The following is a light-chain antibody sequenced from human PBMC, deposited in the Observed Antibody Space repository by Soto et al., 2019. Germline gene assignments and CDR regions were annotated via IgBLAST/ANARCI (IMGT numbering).Light chain of an antibody. CDR3: SSYTSSSTYV. CDR2: DVT. CDR1: SSDVGGYDY. V-gene: IGLV2-14*01. Sequence: QSALTQPASVSGSPGQSVTISCTGTSSDVGGYDYVSWYQHHPGKAPKLVIYDVTYRPSGVSDRFSGSKSANTASLTISGLQAEDEAAYYCSSYTSSSTYVLGSGTKVTV. J-gene: IGLJ1*01.